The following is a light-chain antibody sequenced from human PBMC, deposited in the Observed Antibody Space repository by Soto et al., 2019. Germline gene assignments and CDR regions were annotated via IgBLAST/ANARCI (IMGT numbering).Light chain of an antibody. CDR2: AAS. CDR3: QQSHSVPLT. CDR1: QGIRND. J-gene: IGKJ4*01. Sequence: DIQMTQSPSSLSASVGDRVTITCLASQGIRNDLGWYQQKPGKAPKLLIYAASTLQSGVPSRFSGTGPGTDFTLTISSLELEDFATYYCQQSHSVPLTFGGGTKVDIK. V-gene: IGKV1-17*01.